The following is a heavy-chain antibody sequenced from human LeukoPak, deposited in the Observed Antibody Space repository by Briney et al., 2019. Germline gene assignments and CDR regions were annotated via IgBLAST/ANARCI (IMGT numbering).Heavy chain of an antibody. Sequence: ASVKVSCKASGYTFTSYGISWVRQAPGQGLEWMGWISAYNGNTNYAQKLQGRVTMTTDTSTSTAYMELRSLRSDDTAVYYCARDPKLNYYDSSGAVDYWGQGTLVTVSS. J-gene: IGHJ4*02. CDR1: GYTFTSYG. V-gene: IGHV1-18*01. CDR2: ISAYNGNT. D-gene: IGHD3-22*01. CDR3: ARDPKLNYYDSSGAVDY.